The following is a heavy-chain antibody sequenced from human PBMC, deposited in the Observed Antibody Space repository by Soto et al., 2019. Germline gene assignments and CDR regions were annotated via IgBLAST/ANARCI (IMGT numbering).Heavy chain of an antibody. J-gene: IGHJ3*02. V-gene: IGHV1-2*02. Sequence: ASVKVSCKASGYTFTGYYMHWVRQAPGQGLEWMGWINPNSGGTNYAQKFQGRVTMTRDTSISTAYMELSRLRSGDTAVYYCARDLPVAVTHAFDIWGQGTMVTVSS. D-gene: IGHD3-22*01. CDR2: INPNSGGT. CDR3: ARDLPVAVTHAFDI. CDR1: GYTFTGYY.